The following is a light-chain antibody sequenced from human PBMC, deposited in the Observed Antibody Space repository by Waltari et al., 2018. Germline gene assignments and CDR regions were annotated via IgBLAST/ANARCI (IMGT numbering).Light chain of an antibody. J-gene: IGKJ5*01. CDR2: DAV. CDR1: QSLGGDY. CDR3: QYYTS. Sequence: VLTQSPGTLSLSPGERATLSCRASQSLGGDYLAWYPQNPGQPPRLLIHDAVSRATGIPDRFSGSGSGTDFTLTITRLVPEDFAVYYCQYYTSFGPGTRLDIK. V-gene: IGKV3-20*01.